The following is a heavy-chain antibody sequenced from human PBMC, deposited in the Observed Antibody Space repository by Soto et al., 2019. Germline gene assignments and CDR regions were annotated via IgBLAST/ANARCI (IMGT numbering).Heavy chain of an antibody. D-gene: IGHD3-22*01. Sequence: SETLSLTCTVSGGSISSGDYYWSWIRQPPGKGLEWIGYIYYSGSTYYNPSLKSRVTISVDTSKNQFSLKLSSVTAADTAVYYCALLAVVITDVDYCGQGTLLTVSS. V-gene: IGHV4-30-4*01. J-gene: IGHJ4*02. CDR2: IYYSGST. CDR1: GGSISSGDYY. CDR3: ALLAVVITDVDY.